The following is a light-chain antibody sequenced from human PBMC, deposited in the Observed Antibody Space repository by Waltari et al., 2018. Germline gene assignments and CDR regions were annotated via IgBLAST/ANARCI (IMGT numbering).Light chain of an antibody. Sequence: EIVLKQSPATLSVSPGERATLSCRASQSISSYLAWYQQKPGQAPRLLIYDASTRATGIPARFSGSGSVTDFTLTISSLEPEDFAIYYCQQRSKSFTFGPGTKVDIK. CDR3: QQRSKSFT. J-gene: IGKJ3*01. V-gene: IGKV3-11*01. CDR1: QSISSY. CDR2: DAS.